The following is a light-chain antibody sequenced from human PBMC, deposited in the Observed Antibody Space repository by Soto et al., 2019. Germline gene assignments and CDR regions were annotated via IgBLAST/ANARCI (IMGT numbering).Light chain of an antibody. Sequence: EIVLTQSPGTLSLSPGERATLSCRASHSVSSTYLAWYQQKPGQAPRLLIYGASSRATGIPDRFSGSGSGTVFTLTISSLEPEDFAVYYCQQYGSSPPYTFGQGTKLEIK. V-gene: IGKV3-20*01. CDR1: HSVSSTY. CDR2: GAS. J-gene: IGKJ2*01. CDR3: QQYGSSPPYT.